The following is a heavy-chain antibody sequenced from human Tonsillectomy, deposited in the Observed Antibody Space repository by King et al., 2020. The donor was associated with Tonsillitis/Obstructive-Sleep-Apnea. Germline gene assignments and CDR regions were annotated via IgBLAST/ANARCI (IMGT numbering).Heavy chain of an antibody. CDR3: AKGAFCGDECYPTWYFTL. D-gene: IGHD2-21*01. Sequence: VQLVESGGGLVQPGGSLRLSCAASGFTFSSYAMNWVRQAPGKGLEWVSAISGSGGSRYFADSVKGRFTISRDNSENTLYLEMNSLRAEDTAVYYCAKGAFCGDECYPTWYFTLGGRGTLFTAPS. J-gene: IGHJ2*01. CDR1: GFTFSSYA. V-gene: IGHV3-23*04. CDR2: ISGSGGSR.